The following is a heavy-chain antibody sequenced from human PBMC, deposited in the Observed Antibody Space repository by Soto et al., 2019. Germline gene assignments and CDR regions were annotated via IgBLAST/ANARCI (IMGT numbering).Heavy chain of an antibody. CDR1: GGSVTSDEYY. V-gene: IGHV4-30-4*01. Sequence: SETLSLTCTVSGGSVTSDEYYWTWIRQSPGKGLEWIGYISNSGSTGYNPSLKTRLSMSVDRSKNQFTLRLTSVTAADTAVYFCATESGSTYGYFDHWGQGTQVTV. CDR3: ATESGSTYGYFDH. CDR2: ISNSGST. D-gene: IGHD5-18*01. J-gene: IGHJ4*02.